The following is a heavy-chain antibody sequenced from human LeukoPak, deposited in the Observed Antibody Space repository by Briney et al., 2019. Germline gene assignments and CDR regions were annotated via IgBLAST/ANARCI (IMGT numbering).Heavy chain of an antibody. D-gene: IGHD1-26*01. Sequence: PGGSLRLSCAASGFTFNTFMHWVRRAPGKGLEWVAVIWSDGSDKFYSDSVEGRFTISRDNFKNTLYLQMDSLRVEDTAVYYCVREVGRAYYFDYWGQGTPVTVSS. CDR3: VREVGRAYYFDY. J-gene: IGHJ4*02. CDR1: GFTFNTF. CDR2: IWSDGSDK. V-gene: IGHV3-33*01.